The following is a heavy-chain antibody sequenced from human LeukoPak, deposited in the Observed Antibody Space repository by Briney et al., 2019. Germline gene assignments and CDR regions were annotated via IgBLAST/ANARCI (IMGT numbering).Heavy chain of an antibody. J-gene: IGHJ6*03. CDR1: GFTVSSNY. CDR2: IYSGGST. CDR3: ARDHRYYYYMDV. V-gene: IGHV3-53*01. Sequence: QSGGSLRLSCAASGFTVSSNYMSWVRQAPGKGLEWVSVIYSGGSTYYADSVKGRFTISRDNSKNTLYLQMNSLRAEDTAVYYCARDHRYYYYMDVWGKGTTVTVSS. D-gene: IGHD1-14*01.